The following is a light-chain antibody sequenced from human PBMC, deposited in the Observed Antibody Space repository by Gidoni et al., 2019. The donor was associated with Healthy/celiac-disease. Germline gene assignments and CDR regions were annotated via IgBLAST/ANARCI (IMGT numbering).Light chain of an antibody. J-gene: IGKJ4*01. CDR3: QKYNNWPPT. CDR1: QSVSGY. V-gene: IGKV3-15*01. CDR2: GAS. Sequence: EIVMTHSPATLSVSPGERATLACRASQSVSGYLAWYQQKPGQAPRLLSYGASTRATGFPARFSGSGSGTECTLTISSLQSEDFAVYYCQKYNNWPPTFGGGTKVEIK.